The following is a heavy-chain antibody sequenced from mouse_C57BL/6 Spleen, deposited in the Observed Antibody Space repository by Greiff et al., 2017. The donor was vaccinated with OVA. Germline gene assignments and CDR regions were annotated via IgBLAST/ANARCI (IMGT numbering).Heavy chain of an antibody. CDR1: GYTFTSYW. V-gene: IGHV1-50*01. Sequence: VQLKQPGAELVKPGASVKLSCKASGYTFTSYWMQWVKQRPGQGLEWIGEIDPSDSYTNYNQKFKGKATLTVDTSSSTAYMQLSSLTSEDSAVYYCARGILRSPFAYWGQGTLVTVSA. CDR3: ARGILRSPFAY. J-gene: IGHJ3*01. CDR2: IDPSDSYT. D-gene: IGHD1-1*01.